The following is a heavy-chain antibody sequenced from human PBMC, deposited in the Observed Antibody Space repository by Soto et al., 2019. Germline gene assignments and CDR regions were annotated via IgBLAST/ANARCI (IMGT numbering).Heavy chain of an antibody. CDR1: GFTFSNHG. Sequence: QVQLVESGGGVVQPGRSLRLSCVASGFTFSNHGMHWVRQAPGKGLEWVAVIWFDGSNAFYADSVKGRFTISRDNSRNTLYLQIDSLRAEDTGVYYCAKEGNLGLGDYSLDYWGQGTLVNVSS. CDR3: AKEGNLGLGDYSLDY. J-gene: IGHJ4*02. CDR2: IWFDGSNA. V-gene: IGHV3-33*06. D-gene: IGHD2-21*01.